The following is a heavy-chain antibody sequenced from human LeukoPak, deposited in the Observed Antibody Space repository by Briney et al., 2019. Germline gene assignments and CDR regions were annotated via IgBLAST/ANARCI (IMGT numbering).Heavy chain of an antibody. Sequence: GGSLRLSCAASGFTFSSYGMSWVRQAPGKGLLWVSASSGSGGSTYYADSVKGRFTISIDNSKNPLYLHMSSLRAEDTAVYYCAKGDTTWELPHDYWGQGTLVTVSS. D-gene: IGHD1-26*01. CDR1: GFTFSSYG. V-gene: IGHV3-23*01. CDR3: AKGDTTWELPHDY. CDR2: SSGSGGST. J-gene: IGHJ4*02.